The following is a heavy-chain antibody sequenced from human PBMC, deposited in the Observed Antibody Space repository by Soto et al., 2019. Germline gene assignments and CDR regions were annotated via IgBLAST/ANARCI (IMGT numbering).Heavy chain of an antibody. V-gene: IGHV4-34*01. Sequence: PSETLSLTCAVYGGSFSGYYWSWIRQPPGKGLEWIGEINHSGSTNYNPSLKSRVTTSVDTSKNQFSLKLSSVTAADTAVYYCARALRSEQQLVLFDYWGQGTLVTVSS. CDR1: GGSFSGYY. CDR2: INHSGST. D-gene: IGHD6-13*01. CDR3: ARALRSEQQLVLFDY. J-gene: IGHJ4*02.